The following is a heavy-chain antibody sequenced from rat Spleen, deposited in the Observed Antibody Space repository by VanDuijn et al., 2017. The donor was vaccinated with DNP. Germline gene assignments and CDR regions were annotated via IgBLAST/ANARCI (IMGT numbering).Heavy chain of an antibody. V-gene: IGHV5-31*01. CDR2: ISSRGGST. Sequence: EVQLVESGGDLVRPGRSLKLSCVASEFTFNNYWMTWFRQAPGKGVEWVASISSRGGSTYYPDSEKGRFTISRDNAKTTLYLQMYSMRSEDTATYYCARWYNSGYYFDYWGQGVMVTVSS. J-gene: IGHJ2*01. CDR1: EFTFNNYW. D-gene: IGHD4-3*01. CDR3: ARWYNSGYYFDY.